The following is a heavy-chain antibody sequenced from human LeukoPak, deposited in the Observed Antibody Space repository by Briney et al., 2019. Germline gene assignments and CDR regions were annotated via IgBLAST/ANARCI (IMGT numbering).Heavy chain of an antibody. CDR3: AKCKDIVVVPAALNWFDP. CDR2: ISGSGGST. V-gene: IGHV3-23*01. Sequence: PGGSLRLSCAASGFTFSSYAMSWVRQAPGKGLEWVSAISGSGGSTYYADSVKGRFTISRDNSKNTLYLQMNSLRAEDTAVYYCAKCKDIVVVPAALNWFDPWGPGTLVTVSS. D-gene: IGHD2-2*01. J-gene: IGHJ5*02. CDR1: GFTFSSYA.